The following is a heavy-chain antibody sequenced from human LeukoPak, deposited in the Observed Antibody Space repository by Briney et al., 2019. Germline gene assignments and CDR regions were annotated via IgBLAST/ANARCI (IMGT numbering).Heavy chain of an antibody. CDR3: ARVRRGRLRNWFDP. CDR2: IYYSGST. J-gene: IGHJ5*02. Sequence: SETLSLTCTVSGGSISSHYWSWIRQPPGKGLEWIGYIYYSGSTNYNPSLKSRVTISVDTSKNQFSLKLSSVTAADTAVYYCARVRRGRLRNWFDPWGQGTLVTVSS. V-gene: IGHV4-59*11. D-gene: IGHD4-17*01. CDR1: GGSISSHY.